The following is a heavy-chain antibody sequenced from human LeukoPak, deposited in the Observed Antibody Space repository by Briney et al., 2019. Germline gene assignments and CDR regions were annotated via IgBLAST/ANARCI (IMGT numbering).Heavy chain of an antibody. CDR3: ARDGGKYCSSTSCYQDWFDP. CDR2: INPSGGST. Sequence: ASVKVSCKASGYTFTSYYMHWVRQAPGQGLEWMGIINPSGGSTSYAQKFQGRVTMTRDMSTSTVYMELSSLRAEDTAVYYCARDGGKYCSSTSCYQDWFDPWGQGTLVTVSS. CDR1: GYTFTSYY. D-gene: IGHD2-2*01. J-gene: IGHJ5*02. V-gene: IGHV1-46*01.